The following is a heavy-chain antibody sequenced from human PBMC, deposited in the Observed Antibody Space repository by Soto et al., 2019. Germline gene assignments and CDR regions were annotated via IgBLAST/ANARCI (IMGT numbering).Heavy chain of an antibody. J-gene: IGHJ4*02. CDR1: GGAFSGYY. Sequence: PSETLSLTCAVYGGAFSGYYWSWIRQPPGEGLEWIGEINHSGNTNSNPSLKSRVTISVDTSKNQFSLKLISVTAADTAVYYCARRYGGNFDYWGQGTLVTVS. CDR3: ARRYGGNFDY. D-gene: IGHD1-26*01. CDR2: INHSGNT. V-gene: IGHV4-34*01.